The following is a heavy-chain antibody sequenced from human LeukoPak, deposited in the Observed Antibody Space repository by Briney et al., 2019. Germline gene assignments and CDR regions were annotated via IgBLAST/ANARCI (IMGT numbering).Heavy chain of an antibody. CDR1: GFTFSSYA. CDR3: ARSHRDYGSGSYYNRWFDP. J-gene: IGHJ5*02. D-gene: IGHD3-10*01. Sequence: GGSLRLSCAASGFTFSSYAMHWVRQAPGKGLEWVAVISYDGSNKYYADSVKGRFTISRDNSKNTLYLQMNSLRAEDTAVYYCARSHRDYGSGSYYNRWFDPWGQGTLVTVSS. CDR2: ISYDGSNK. V-gene: IGHV3-30*14.